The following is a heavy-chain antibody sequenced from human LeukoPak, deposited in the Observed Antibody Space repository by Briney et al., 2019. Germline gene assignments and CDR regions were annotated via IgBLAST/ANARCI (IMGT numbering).Heavy chain of an antibody. Sequence: RIYTSGTTNYTPSLKSRVTMSVDTSKNQFSLKLSSVTAADTAVYYCARDRVAVAADWFDPWGQGTLVTVSS. CDR2: IYTSGTT. D-gene: IGHD6-19*01. V-gene: IGHV4-4*07. CDR3: ARDRVAVAADWFDP. J-gene: IGHJ5*02.